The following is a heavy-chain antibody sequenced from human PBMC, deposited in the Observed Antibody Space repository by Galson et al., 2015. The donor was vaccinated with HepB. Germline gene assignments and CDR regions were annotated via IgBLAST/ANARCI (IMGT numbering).Heavy chain of an antibody. CDR3: AREWGAGELLFQGENWFDP. Sequence: SVKVSCKASGYTFTSYAMHWVRQAPGQRLEWMGWINAGNGNTKYSQKLQGRVTITRDTSASTAYMEPSSLRSEDTAVYYCAREWGAGELLFQGENWFDPWGQGTLVTVSS. CDR2: INAGNGNT. D-gene: IGHD1-26*01. CDR1: GYTFTSYA. J-gene: IGHJ5*02. V-gene: IGHV1-3*01.